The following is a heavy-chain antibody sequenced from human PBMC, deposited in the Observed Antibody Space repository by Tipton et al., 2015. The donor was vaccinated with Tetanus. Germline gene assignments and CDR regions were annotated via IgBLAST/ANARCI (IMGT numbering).Heavy chain of an antibody. Sequence: SLRLSCAASGFTFTRYAMHWVRQTPVKGLEWVAVITFDGGTKYYGDSVKGRFTLSRDNSQNTLFLQMNSLKVEDTAVYYCAREDGGPTLDYFDSWGQGVLVIVSS. D-gene: IGHD3-16*01. V-gene: IGHV3-30-3*01. CDR1: GFTFTRYA. J-gene: IGHJ4*02. CDR2: ITFDGGTK. CDR3: AREDGGPTLDYFDS.